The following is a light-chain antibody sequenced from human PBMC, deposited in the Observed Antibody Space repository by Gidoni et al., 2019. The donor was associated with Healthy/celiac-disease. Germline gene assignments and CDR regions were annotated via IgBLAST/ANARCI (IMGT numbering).Light chain of an antibody. CDR3: MQALQTPRT. J-gene: IGKJ2*01. V-gene: IGKV2-28*01. Sequence: DIVMTQSPLSLPVTPGEPASISCRSSQSLLHSNGYNYLDWYLQKPGQSPQLLIYLGSNRASGVPDRCSVSGSGTDFTLKISRVEAEDVGVYYCMQALQTPRTFGQGTKLEIK. CDR2: LGS. CDR1: QSLLHSNGYNY.